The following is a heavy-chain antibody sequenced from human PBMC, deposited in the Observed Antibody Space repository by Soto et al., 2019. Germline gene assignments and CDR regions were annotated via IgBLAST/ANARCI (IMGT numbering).Heavy chain of an antibody. V-gene: IGHV1-69*13. CDR3: ARGLPGYSSGWYYFDY. CDR1: GGTFSSYA. D-gene: IGHD6-19*01. J-gene: IGHJ4*02. CDR2: IIPIFGTA. Sequence: SVKVSCKASGGTFSSYAISWVRQAPGQGLEWMGGIIPIFGTANYAQKFQGRVTITADESTSTAYMELSSLRSEDTAVYYCARGLPGYSSGWYYFDYWGQGTLVTVSS.